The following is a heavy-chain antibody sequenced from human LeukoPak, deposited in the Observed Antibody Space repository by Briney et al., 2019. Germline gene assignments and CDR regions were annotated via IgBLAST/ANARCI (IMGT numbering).Heavy chain of an antibody. CDR2: IKEDGSEK. Sequence: PGGSLRLSCAASGFTLSNYWMSWVRQAPGKGLEWVANIKEDGSEKYYVDSVKGRFTISRDNSKNTLYLQMNSLRVEDTAIYYCAKDLLQGDGYWDIDSWGQGTLVSVSS. J-gene: IGHJ4*02. CDR3: AKDLLQGDGYWDIDS. CDR1: GFTLSNYW. D-gene: IGHD5-24*01. V-gene: IGHV3-7*03.